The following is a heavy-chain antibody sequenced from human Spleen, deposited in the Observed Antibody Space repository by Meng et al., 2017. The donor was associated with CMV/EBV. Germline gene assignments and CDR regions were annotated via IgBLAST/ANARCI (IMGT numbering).Heavy chain of an antibody. J-gene: IGHJ5*02. V-gene: IGHV4-59*01. Sequence: WRWIRQPPGKGPEWIGYVYYTGGTNYNPSLKSRVSISVDTSNNQFSLKLRSVTAADTAVYYCASTKITVFGVVTFETASYNWFDPWGQGTLVTVSS. D-gene: IGHD3-3*01. CDR2: VYYTGGT. CDR3: ASTKITVFGVVTFETASYNWFDP.